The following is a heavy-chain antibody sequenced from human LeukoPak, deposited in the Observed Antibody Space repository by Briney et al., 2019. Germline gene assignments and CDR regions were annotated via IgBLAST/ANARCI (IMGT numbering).Heavy chain of an antibody. V-gene: IGHV4-59*01. J-gene: IGHJ5*02. CDR1: GLSIRSYY. CDR3: ARDIVCRDMVKSLGWFGP. Sequence: PSETLSLTCTVSGLSIRSYYWSWVRQPPGKGLEWMGYIHYTGSTTYNPSLKTRVTISVDTSRHQFSLKLSSVTAADTAVYYCARDIVCRDMVKSLGWFGPWGQGTLVTVSS. D-gene: IGHD5-18*01. CDR2: IHYTGST.